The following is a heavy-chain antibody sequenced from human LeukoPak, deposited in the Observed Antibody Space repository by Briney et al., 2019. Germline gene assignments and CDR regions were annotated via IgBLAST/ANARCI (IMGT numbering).Heavy chain of an antibody. V-gene: IGHV4-59*08. CDR3: ASSYYYDSSGYYYCYYYYGMDV. CDR2: IYYSGST. Sequence: PSETLSLTCTVSGGSISSYYWSWIRQPPGKGLEWIGYIYYSGSTNYNPSLKSRVTISVDTSKNQFSLKLSSVTAADTAVYYCASSYYYDSSGYYYCYYYYGMDVWGQGTTVTVSS. CDR1: GGSISSYY. D-gene: IGHD3-22*01. J-gene: IGHJ6*02.